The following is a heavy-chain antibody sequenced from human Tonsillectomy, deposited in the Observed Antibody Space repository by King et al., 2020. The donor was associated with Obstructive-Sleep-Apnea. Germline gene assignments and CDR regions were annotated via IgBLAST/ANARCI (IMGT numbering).Heavy chain of an antibody. D-gene: IGHD3-16*02. V-gene: IGHV3-30*04. CDR1: GFTFSSYA. J-gene: IGHJ6*02. CDR3: ARDSGVCGSFRYTTDAYYSYGLDV. CDR2: ISAGGSNK. Sequence: VQLVESGGSVVQPERSLRLSCAASGFTFSSYALHWVRQAPGKGLEWVAVISAGGSNKYYADSVKGRFTISRDSSKNTLYLQMNSLRAVDTAVYYCARDSGVCGSFRYTTDAYYSYGLDVWGQGTTVTVSS.